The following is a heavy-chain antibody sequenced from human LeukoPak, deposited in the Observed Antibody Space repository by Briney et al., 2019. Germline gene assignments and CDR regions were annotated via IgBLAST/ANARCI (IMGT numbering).Heavy chain of an antibody. CDR2: IYPGDSET. D-gene: IGHD2-15*01. CDR1: GYSFTSYW. V-gene: IGHV5-51*01. Sequence: PGESLKISCKGSGYSFTSYWIGWVRQMPGKGLEWMGIIYPGDSETRYSPSFQGQVTISADKSISTAYLHWSSLKASDTAMYYCARHMGYCSGGDCESSIAFDIWGQGTTVTVSS. CDR3: ARHMGYCSGGDCESSIAFDI. J-gene: IGHJ3*02.